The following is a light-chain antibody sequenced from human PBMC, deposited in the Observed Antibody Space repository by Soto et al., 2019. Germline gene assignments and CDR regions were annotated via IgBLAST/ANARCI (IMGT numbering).Light chain of an antibody. CDR1: QNISNY. J-gene: IGKJ1*01. Sequence: IVLTPSPATLSLSPRIRATLSCRASQNISNYLIWYQQKPGKAPRLLIYDVSNRATGIPARFSGSGSGTDVTLTISSLEPEDFEVYYCQQRYNWPRTCDQGTKVDIK. CDR2: DVS. V-gene: IGKV3-11*01. CDR3: QQRYNWPRT.